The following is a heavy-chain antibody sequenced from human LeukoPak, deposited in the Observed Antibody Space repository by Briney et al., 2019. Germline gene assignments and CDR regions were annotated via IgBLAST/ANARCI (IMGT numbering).Heavy chain of an antibody. CDR1: GGTFSSYA. Sequence: SVKVSCKASGGTFSSYAISWVRQAPGQGLEWMGRIIPILGIANYAQKFQGRVTITADKSTITAYMELRSLRSEDTAVYYCARAGKYYYYYYGMDVWGQGTTVTVSS. CDR3: ARAGKYYYYYYGMDV. V-gene: IGHV1-69*04. D-gene: IGHD3-10*01. J-gene: IGHJ6*02. CDR2: IIPILGIA.